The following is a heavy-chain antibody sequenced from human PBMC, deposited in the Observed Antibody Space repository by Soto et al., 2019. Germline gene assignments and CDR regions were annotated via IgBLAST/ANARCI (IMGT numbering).Heavy chain of an antibody. CDR1: GFTFSSYS. D-gene: IGHD3-3*01. CDR3: ARAPDTIYNWFDP. J-gene: IGHJ5*02. CDR2: ISSSSSYI. V-gene: IGHV3-21*01. Sequence: GGSLRLSCAASGFTFSSYSMNWVRQAPGKGLEWVSSISSSSSYIYYADPVKGRFTISRDNAKNSLYLQMNSLRAEDTAVYYCARAPDTIYNWFDPWGQGTLVTVSS.